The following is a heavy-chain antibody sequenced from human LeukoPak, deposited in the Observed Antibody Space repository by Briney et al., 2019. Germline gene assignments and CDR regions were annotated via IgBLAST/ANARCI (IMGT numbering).Heavy chain of an antibody. V-gene: IGHV1-8*01. J-gene: IGHJ4*02. D-gene: IGHD6-6*01. CDR2: MNPNSGNT. CDR3: AAYYSSSFRTFDY. CDR1: GYTFTSYD. Sequence: ASVKVSCKASGYTFTSYDINWVRQATGQGLEWMRWMNPNSGNTGYAQKFQGRVTMTRNTSISTAYMELSSLRSEDTAVYYCAAYYSSSFRTFDYWGQGTLSPSPQ.